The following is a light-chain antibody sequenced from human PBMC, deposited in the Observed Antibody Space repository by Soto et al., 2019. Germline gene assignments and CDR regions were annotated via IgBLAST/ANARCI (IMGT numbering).Light chain of an antibody. CDR1: QSVSNSY. J-gene: IGKJ2*01. CDR3: QQYHNSQYT. CDR2: DSS. Sequence: EIVLTQSPGTLSLSPGERATLSCRASQSVSNSYLAWYQQKPGQAPRLLIYDSSSRATGIPDRFSGSRSGTDFTLTISRLEPEDSAVYYCQQYHNSQYTFGQGTKLEIK. V-gene: IGKV3-20*01.